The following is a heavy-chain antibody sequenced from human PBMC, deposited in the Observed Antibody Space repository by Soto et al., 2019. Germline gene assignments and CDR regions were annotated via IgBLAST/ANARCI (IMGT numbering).Heavy chain of an antibody. D-gene: IGHD2-15*01. CDR3: ARVGCSGGSCYSGYYYYYYGMDV. CDR1: GGTFSSYA. V-gene: IGHV1-69*13. Sequence: GASVKVSCKASGGTFSSYAISWVRQAPGQGLEWMGGIIPIFGTANYAQKFQGRVTITADESTSTAYMELSSLRSEDTAVYYCARVGCSGGSCYSGYYYYYYGMDVWGQGTTVTVSS. J-gene: IGHJ6*02. CDR2: IIPIFGTA.